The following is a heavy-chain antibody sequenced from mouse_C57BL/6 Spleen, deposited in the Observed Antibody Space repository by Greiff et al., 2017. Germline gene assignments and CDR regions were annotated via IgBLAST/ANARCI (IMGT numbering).Heavy chain of an antibody. CDR2: IFPGSGST. CDR1: GYTFTDYY. V-gene: IGHV1-75*01. D-gene: IGHD1-1*01. CDR3: ARSITTVVATDYAMDY. Sequence: ESGPELVKPGASVKISCKASGYTFTDYYINWVKQRPGQGLEWIGWIFPGSGSTYYNEKFKGKATLTVDKSSSTAYMLLSSLTSEDSAVYFCARSITTVVATDYAMDYWGQGTSVTVSS. J-gene: IGHJ4*01.